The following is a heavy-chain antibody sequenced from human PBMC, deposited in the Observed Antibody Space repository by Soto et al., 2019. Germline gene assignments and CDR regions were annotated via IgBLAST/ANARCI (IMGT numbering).Heavy chain of an antibody. V-gene: IGHV1-69*01. J-gene: IGHJ4*02. CDR2: IIPIFGTA. Sequence: QVQLVQSGAEVKKPGSSVKVSCKASGGTFSSYAISWVRQAPGQGLEWMGGIIPIFGTANYAQKFQGRVTITADDSTSTAYMELSSLRSEDTAVYYCARAPYYYDSSGYYPNFDYWGQGTLVTVSS. CDR3: ARAPYYYDSSGYYPNFDY. CDR1: GGTFSSYA. D-gene: IGHD3-22*01.